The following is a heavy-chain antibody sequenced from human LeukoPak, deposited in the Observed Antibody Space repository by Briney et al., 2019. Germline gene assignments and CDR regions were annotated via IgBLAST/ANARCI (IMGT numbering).Heavy chain of an antibody. V-gene: IGHV3-23*01. CDR1: GFTFSSYA. CDR2: ISGSGDNT. J-gene: IGHJ5*02. CDR3: AKDLEVRGVTTGNWFGL. D-gene: IGHD3-10*01. Sequence: QTGGSLRLSCAASGFTFSSYAMSWVRQAPGKGLEWVSTISGSGDNTYYADSVKGRFTISRDNSKNTLYLQMSSLRAEDTAVYYCAKDLEVRGVTTGNWFGLWGQGTLVTVSS.